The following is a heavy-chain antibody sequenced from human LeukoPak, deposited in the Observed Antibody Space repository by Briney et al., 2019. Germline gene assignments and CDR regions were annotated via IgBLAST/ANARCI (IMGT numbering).Heavy chain of an antibody. J-gene: IGHJ5*02. CDR1: GGSITSSIYF. CDR2: IYYSGDT. CDR3: ARQKTPQLTVHFFDP. D-gene: IGHD7-27*01. V-gene: IGHV4-39*01. Sequence: PSETLSLTCTVSGGSITSSIYFWGWIRQPPGKGLEWIASIYYSGDTYYSPSLKSRVTISIDPSKSQFSLKLSSVTAADTAVYYCARQKTPQLTVHFFDPWGPGTLVTVSS.